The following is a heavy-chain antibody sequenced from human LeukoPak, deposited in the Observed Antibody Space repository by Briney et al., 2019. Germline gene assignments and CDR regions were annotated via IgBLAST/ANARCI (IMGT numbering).Heavy chain of an antibody. CDR3: ARWYSSGWAFDY. J-gene: IGHJ4*02. CDR2: IHSSGST. V-gene: IGHV4-59*08. CDR1: GGSISSYY. D-gene: IGHD6-19*01. Sequence: PSETLSLTCTVSGGSISSYYRNWIRQPPGKGLEWVGYIHSSGSTKYNPSLKSRVTISVDTSKNQFSLKLSSVTAADRAVYYCARWYSSGWAFDYWGQGTLVTVSS.